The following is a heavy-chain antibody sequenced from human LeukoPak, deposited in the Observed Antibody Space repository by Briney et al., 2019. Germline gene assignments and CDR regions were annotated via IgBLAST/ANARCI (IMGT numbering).Heavy chain of an antibody. V-gene: IGHV4-34*01. D-gene: IGHD6-19*01. CDR3: ASQYSSGSPHWFDP. J-gene: IGHJ5*02. CDR1: GGSFSSYY. CDR2: INHSGST. Sequence: SETLSLTCTVSGGSFSSYYWSWIRQPPGKGLEWIGEINHSGSTNYNPSLKSRVTISVDTSKNQFFLKLSSVTAADTAVYYCASQYSSGSPHWFDPWGQGTLVTVSS.